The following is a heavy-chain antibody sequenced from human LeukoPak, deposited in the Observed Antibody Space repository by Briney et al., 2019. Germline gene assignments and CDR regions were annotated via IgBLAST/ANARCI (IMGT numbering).Heavy chain of an antibody. CDR1: GFTFSSYG. D-gene: IGHD4-17*01. Sequence: GGSLRLSCAASGFTFSSYGMHWVRQAPGKGLEWVAVIWYDGSNKYYADSVKGRFTISRDNPKNTLYLQMNSLRAEDTAVYYCARDRSYGDPSDYWGQGTLVTVSS. V-gene: IGHV3-33*01. CDR3: ARDRSYGDPSDY. J-gene: IGHJ4*02. CDR2: IWYDGSNK.